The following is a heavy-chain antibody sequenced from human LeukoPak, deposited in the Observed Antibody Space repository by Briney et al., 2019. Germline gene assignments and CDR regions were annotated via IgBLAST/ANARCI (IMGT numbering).Heavy chain of an antibody. CDR3: ARGNAGSSGWKSCYYYGMDV. CDR1: GYTFTSYG. J-gene: IGHJ6*02. D-gene: IGHD6-19*01. CDR2: ISAYNGNT. Sequence: ASVKVSCKASGYTFTSYGISWVRQAPGQGLEWMGWISAYNGNTNYAQKLQGRVTMTTDTSTSTAYMELRSLRSDDTAVYYCARGNAGSSGWKSCYYYGMDVWGQGTTVTVSS. V-gene: IGHV1-18*01.